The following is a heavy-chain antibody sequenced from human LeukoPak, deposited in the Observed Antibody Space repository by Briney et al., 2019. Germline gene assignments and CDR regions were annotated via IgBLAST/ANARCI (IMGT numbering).Heavy chain of an antibody. CDR3: ARHRSYSSGWYSDY. CDR2: IYVGDSDT. Sequence: GESLQISCQGSGSSFTSYWIGWVRQMPGKGLEWMGIIYVGDSDTRYSPSFQGQVTVSADKSISTAYLQWSSLKASDTAMYYCARHRSYSSGWYSDYWGQGTLVTVSS. CDR1: GSSFTSYW. D-gene: IGHD6-19*01. V-gene: IGHV5-51*01. J-gene: IGHJ4*02.